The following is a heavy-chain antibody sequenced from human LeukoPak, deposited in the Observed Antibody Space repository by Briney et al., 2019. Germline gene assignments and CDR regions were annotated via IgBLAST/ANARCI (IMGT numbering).Heavy chain of an antibody. J-gene: IGHJ3*02. CDR1: GGTFSSYA. V-gene: IGHV1-69*13. D-gene: IGHD6-13*01. Sequence: SVKVSCKASGGTFSSYAISWVRQAPGQGLEWMGGIIPIFGTANYAQKFQGRVTITADESTSTAYMELSSLRSEDTAVYYCTREMGQQLEIGAFDIWGQGTMVTVSS. CDR3: TREMGQQLEIGAFDI. CDR2: IIPIFGTA.